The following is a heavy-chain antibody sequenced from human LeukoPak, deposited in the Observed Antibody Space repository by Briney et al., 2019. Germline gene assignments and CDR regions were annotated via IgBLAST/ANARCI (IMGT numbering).Heavy chain of an antibody. J-gene: IGHJ3*02. V-gene: IGHV3-48*03. D-gene: IGHD3-10*01. Sequence: HPGGSLRLSCAASGFTFSSYEMNWVRQAPGKGLEWVSYISSSGSTIYYADSVKGRFTISRDNAENSLYLQMNSLRAEDTAVYYGAGRPEVLWFGDNRGAFDIWGQGTMVTVSS. CDR1: GFTFSSYE. CDR2: ISSSGSTI. CDR3: AGRPEVLWFGDNRGAFDI.